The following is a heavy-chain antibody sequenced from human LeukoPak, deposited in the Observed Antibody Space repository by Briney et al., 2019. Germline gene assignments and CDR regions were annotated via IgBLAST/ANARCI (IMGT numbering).Heavy chain of an antibody. Sequence: GASVKVSCKASGYTFTGYYMHWVRQAPGQGLEWMGWINPNSGGTNYAQKFQGRVTMTRDTSISTAYMELSRLRSDDTAVYYCATVGTSYQYYFDYWGQGTLVTVXS. V-gene: IGHV1-2*02. CDR3: ATVGTSYQYYFDY. CDR2: INPNSGGT. CDR1: GYTFTGYY. J-gene: IGHJ4*02. D-gene: IGHD2-2*01.